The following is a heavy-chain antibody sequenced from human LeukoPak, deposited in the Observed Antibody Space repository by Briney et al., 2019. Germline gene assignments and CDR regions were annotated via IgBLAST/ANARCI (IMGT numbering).Heavy chain of an antibody. CDR2: INPSGGST. D-gene: IGHD3-16*02. J-gene: IGHJ4*02. CDR1: GYTFSSYH. V-gene: IGHV1-46*01. CDR3: GRVRYYDYVWGTYPLDY. Sequence: GASVKVSCKASGYTFSSYHIHWMRQAPGQGLEWMGIINPSGGSTSYAQKFQGRVTMTRDTSTSTVYMELSSLISDDTAVYYCGRVRYYDYVWGTYPLDYWGQGTLVTVSS.